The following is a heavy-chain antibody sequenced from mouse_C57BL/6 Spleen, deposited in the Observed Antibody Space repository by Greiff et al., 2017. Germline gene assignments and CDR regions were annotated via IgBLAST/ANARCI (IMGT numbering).Heavy chain of an antibody. J-gene: IGHJ4*01. CDR3: AGSLTYCYAMDY. Sequence: EVQLVESGGGLVKPGGSLTLSCAASGFTFSDYGMHWVRQAPEKGLEWVAYISSGSSTIYYADTVKGRFTISSDNAKNTLCLQMTSLGSEDTAMYYCAGSLTYCYAMDYWGQGTSVTVSS. V-gene: IGHV5-17*01. CDR2: ISSGSSTI. CDR1: GFTFSDYG.